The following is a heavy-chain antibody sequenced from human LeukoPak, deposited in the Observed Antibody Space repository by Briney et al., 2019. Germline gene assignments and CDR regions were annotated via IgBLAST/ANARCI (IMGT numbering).Heavy chain of an antibody. Sequence: GGSLRLSCAGSGFSFRSYSMNWVRQAPGKGLEWVSYISSSSSTIYYADSVKGRFTISRDNAKNSLFLQMNSLRAEDTAVYYCARDRTVGVTPYFDYWGQGTLVTVSS. CDR3: ARDRTVGVTPYFDY. V-gene: IGHV3-48*04. D-gene: IGHD1-26*01. J-gene: IGHJ4*02. CDR2: ISSSSSTI. CDR1: GFSFRSYS.